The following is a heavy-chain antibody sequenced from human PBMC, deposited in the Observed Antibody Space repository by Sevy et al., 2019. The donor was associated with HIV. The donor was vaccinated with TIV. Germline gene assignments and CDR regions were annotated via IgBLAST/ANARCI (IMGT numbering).Heavy chain of an antibody. D-gene: IGHD2-8*02. V-gene: IGHV3-23*01. CDR1: GFSFSNYA. CDR3: AKRRVQSGLSGGGANYGWDV. J-gene: IGHJ6*02. Sequence: GGSLRLSCAASGFSFSNYAMSWVRQAPGKGLEWVSTLIGGGSRTYYADSVTGRFTISRDISRNTLYRQMNSLRTDDTAVYYCAKRRVQSGLSGGGANYGWDVCGQGTTVTVSS. CDR2: LIGGGSRT.